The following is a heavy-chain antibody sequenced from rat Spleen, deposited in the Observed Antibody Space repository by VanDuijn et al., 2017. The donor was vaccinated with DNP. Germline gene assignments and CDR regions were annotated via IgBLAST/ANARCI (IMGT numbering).Heavy chain of an antibody. J-gene: IGHJ2*01. Sequence: QVQVWESGPGLVQPSQTLSLTCTVSGFSLTNFGVSWVRQPPGKGLEWIGAVWSGGSTDYNSALKSRLSINRDTSKSQVFLKMNSLQTEDTAIYFCTRDDIGTTRFDYWGQGVMVTVSS. D-gene: IGHD1-5*01. CDR3: TRDDIGTTRFDY. CDR1: GFSLTNFG. CDR2: VWSGGST. V-gene: IGHV2-15*01.